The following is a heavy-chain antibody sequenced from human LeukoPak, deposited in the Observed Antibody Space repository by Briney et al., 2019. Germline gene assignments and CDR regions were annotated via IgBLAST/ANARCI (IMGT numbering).Heavy chain of an antibody. Sequence: PGGSLRLSCAASGFTFSSHRMNWVRQAPGKGLEWVSSISSSSSYIYYADSVKGRFTISRDNAKNSLYLQMNSLRAEDTAVYYCARQGAAMVGYYFDYWGQGTLVTVSS. CDR2: ISSSSSYI. CDR1: GFTFSSHR. D-gene: IGHD5-18*01. CDR3: ARQGAAMVGYYFDY. V-gene: IGHV3-21*01. J-gene: IGHJ4*02.